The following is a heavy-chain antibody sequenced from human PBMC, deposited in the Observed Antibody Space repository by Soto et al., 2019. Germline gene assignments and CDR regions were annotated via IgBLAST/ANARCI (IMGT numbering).Heavy chain of an antibody. Sequence: QVQLVESGGGVVQPGRSLRLSCAASGFTFSNYAMHWVRQAPGKGLEWVAVISYDGNNEHYADPEKGRFTISRDNSKNTLYLQMNSLRAEDTAVYYCARDRRSGAGLNWFDPWGQGTLVTVSS. CDR3: ARDRRSGAGLNWFDP. V-gene: IGHV3-30-3*01. D-gene: IGHD3-10*01. CDR1: GFTFSNYA. J-gene: IGHJ5*02. CDR2: ISYDGNNE.